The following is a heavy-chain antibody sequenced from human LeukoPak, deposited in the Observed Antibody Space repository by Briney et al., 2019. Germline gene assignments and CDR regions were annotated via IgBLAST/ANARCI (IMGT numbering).Heavy chain of an antibody. Sequence: QSGGSLRLSCAASGCTFSSYAMNWVRQAPGKGLEWVSGINVSGGNIYYADSVKGRFTISRDNSKNTLYLQMNSLGAEDTAVYFCARSYNGNRMDVGGKGTTVTVSS. CDR2: INVSGGNI. CDR1: GCTFSSYA. CDR3: ARSYNGNRMDV. J-gene: IGHJ6*04. V-gene: IGHV3-23*01. D-gene: IGHD1-14*01.